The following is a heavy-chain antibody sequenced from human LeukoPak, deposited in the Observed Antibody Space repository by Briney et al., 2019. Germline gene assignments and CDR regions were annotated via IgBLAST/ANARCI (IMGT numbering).Heavy chain of an antibody. V-gene: IGHV3-11*04. CDR3: ARESPPQYSYDSSSYLGPMDAFDI. CDR1: GFTFSDYY. D-gene: IGHD3-22*01. Sequence: PGGSLRLSCAASGFTFSDYYMGWVRQAPGKGLEWVSYISSSGSSIYHADSVKGRFTMSRDNTKKSLYLQMNSLRAEDTAVYYCARESPPQYSYDSSSYLGPMDAFDIWGQGTMVTVSS. CDR2: ISSSGSSI. J-gene: IGHJ3*02.